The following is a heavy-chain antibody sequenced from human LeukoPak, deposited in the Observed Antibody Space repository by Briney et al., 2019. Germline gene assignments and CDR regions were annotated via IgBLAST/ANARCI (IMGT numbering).Heavy chain of an antibody. CDR1: GASISSHY. Sequence: SETLSLTCTVTGASISSHYWCWIRQTPGTGLEGRGDIYDRGSTTYNPSLKSRGSISVDTSRNQFSLNLRCVTAADTAVYYCAKIDVGRFDPWGQGTLVTVSS. CDR3: AKIDVGRFDP. D-gene: IGHD7-27*01. J-gene: IGHJ5*02. V-gene: IGHV4-59*11. CDR2: IYDRGST.